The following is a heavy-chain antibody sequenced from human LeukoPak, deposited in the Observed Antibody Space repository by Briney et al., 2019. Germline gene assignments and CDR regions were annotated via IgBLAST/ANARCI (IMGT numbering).Heavy chain of an antibody. CDR2: ISGSSGST. Sequence: PGGSLRLSCAASGFTFSSYAMSWVRQAPGKGLEWVSGISGSSGSTYYADSVKGRFTISRDNFKNTLYLQMDSLRAEDTAVYYCAKDRRCSSTTCYDAFGIWGQGTMVTVSS. J-gene: IGHJ3*02. CDR1: GFTFSSYA. CDR3: AKDRRCSSTTCYDAFGI. V-gene: IGHV3-23*01. D-gene: IGHD2-2*01.